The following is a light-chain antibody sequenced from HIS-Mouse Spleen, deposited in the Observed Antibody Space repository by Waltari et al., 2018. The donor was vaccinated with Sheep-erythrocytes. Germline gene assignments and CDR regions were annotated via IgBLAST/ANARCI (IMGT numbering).Light chain of an antibody. V-gene: IGLV2-11*01. CDR3: CSYAGSYNHV. CDR2: DVS. Sequence: QSALTQPRSVSGSPGQSVTISCTGTSSDVGGYNYVSWYQQHPGKAPKLSIYDVSTRTPGVPDRFSGSKSGNTASLTISGLQAEDEADYYCCSYAGSYNHVFATGTKVTVL. J-gene: IGLJ1*01. CDR1: SSDVGGYNY.